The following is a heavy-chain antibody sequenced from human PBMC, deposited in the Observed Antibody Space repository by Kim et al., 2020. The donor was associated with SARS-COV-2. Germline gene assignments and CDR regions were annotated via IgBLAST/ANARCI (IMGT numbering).Heavy chain of an antibody. CDR3: ARASGIVGEYYCYGMDV. V-gene: IGHV3-33*01. J-gene: IGHJ6*02. CDR1: GFTFSTYG. D-gene: IGHD3-22*01. Sequence: GGSLRLSCIASGFTFSTYGMHWVRQAPGKGLEWVAVIWYDGRNKYYGDSVKGRFTISRDNSKNTVYLQMNSLRAEDTALYYCARASGIVGEYYCYGMDVWGQGTTVTVSS. CDR2: IWYDGRNK.